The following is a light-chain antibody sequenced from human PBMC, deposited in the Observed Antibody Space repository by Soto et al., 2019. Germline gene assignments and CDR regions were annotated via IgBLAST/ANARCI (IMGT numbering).Light chain of an antibody. CDR1: QSLTSN. V-gene: IGKV3-15*01. CDR3: QQYNHWPRMLS. Sequence: EIILTQSPATLYVSPGERATLSCRASQSLTSNLAWYQQRPGQAPRLLLYDTSTRATDIPARFSGSGSGTEFTLTIASLQSEDFAVYYCQQYNHWPRMLSFGGGTRV. CDR2: DTS. J-gene: IGKJ4*01.